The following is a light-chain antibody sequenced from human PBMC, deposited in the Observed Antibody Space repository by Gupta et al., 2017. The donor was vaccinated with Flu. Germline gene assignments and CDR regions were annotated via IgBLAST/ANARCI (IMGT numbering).Light chain of an antibody. CDR1: QSVSSN. CDR3: QQYNNWPFT. Sequence: PASLSVSPGERATLSCRASQSVSSNLAWYQQKPGQAPRLLIYGASTRATGIPARFSGSGSGTEFTLTISSLQSEDFAVYYCQQYNNWPFTFGPGTKVDIK. J-gene: IGKJ3*01. V-gene: IGKV3-15*01. CDR2: GAS.